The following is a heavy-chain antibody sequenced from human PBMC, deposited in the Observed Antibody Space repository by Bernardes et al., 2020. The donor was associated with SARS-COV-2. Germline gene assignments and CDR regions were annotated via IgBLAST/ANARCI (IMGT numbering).Heavy chain of an antibody. CDR1: GLTFNSYW. Sequence: LRLSCAASGLTFNSYWMHWVRQAPGKGLVWVSRISSDGSSTSSADSVKGRFTISRDNAKNTLYLQMNSLRAEDTAVYYCARPGRPGAYYFDYWGQGTLV. CDR3: ARPGRPGAYYFDY. J-gene: IGHJ4*02. CDR2: ISSDGSST. V-gene: IGHV3-74*01. D-gene: IGHD1-26*01.